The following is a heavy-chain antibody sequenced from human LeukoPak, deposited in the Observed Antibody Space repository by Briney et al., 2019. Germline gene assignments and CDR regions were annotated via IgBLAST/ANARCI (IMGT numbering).Heavy chain of an antibody. J-gene: IGHJ5*02. CDR1: GGTFSSYA. CDR2: IIPILGIA. D-gene: IGHD3-9*01. V-gene: IGHV1-69*04. Sequence: ASVKVSCKASGGTFSSYAISWVRQAPRQGLEWMGRIIPILGIANYAQKFQGRVTITADKSTSTAYMELSSLRSEDTAVYYCARDVYDILTGRRGNWFDPWGQGTLVTVSS. CDR3: ARDVYDILTGRRGNWFDP.